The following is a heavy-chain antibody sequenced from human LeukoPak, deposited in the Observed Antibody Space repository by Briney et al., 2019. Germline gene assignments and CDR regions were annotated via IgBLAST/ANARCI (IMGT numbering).Heavy chain of an antibody. CDR1: GHTLTELA. Sequence: GASVKVSSKVSGHTLTELALHWVRQAPGKGLEWMGGYEAERAEIIYAPKLQGRVTMTEDTSTETAYMELSSLSAEDTAVYYCAVGTFYYLTAVFWGQGTLVTVSS. V-gene: IGHV1-24*01. CDR3: AVGTFYYLTAVF. D-gene: IGHD3-10*01. J-gene: IGHJ4*02. CDR2: YEAERAEI.